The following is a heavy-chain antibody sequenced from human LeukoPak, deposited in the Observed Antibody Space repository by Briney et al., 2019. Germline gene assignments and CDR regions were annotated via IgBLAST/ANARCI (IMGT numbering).Heavy chain of an antibody. CDR3: AKDDTAAGTFFDY. CDR1: GFTFSSYA. D-gene: IGHD6-13*01. V-gene: IGHV3-30*04. J-gene: IGHJ4*02. CDR2: ISYDGSNK. Sequence: GGSLRLSCAASGFTFSSYAMHWVRQAPGKGLEWVAVISYDGSNKYYADSVKGRFTISRDNTKNTLYLQMNSLRAEDTAVYYCAKDDTAAGTFFDYWGQGTLVTVSS.